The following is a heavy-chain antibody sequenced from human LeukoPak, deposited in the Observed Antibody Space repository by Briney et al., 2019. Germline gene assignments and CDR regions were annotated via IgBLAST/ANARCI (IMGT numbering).Heavy chain of an antibody. CDR1: GGSKSSYY. CDR2: IYYSGTT. D-gene: IGHD3-22*01. CDR3: ATWYYDSGGYRYFDY. V-gene: IGHV4-59*01. J-gene: IGHJ4*02. Sequence: ETLSLTCTVSGGSKSSYYWTWLRQPPGKGLEWIGYIYYSGTTAYNPSLKSRVTISVDTSKNQFSLKLDSVTAADTAVYYCATWYYDSGGYRYFDYWGQGTLVTVSS.